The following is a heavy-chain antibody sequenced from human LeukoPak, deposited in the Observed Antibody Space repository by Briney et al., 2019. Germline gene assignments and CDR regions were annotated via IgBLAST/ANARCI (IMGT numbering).Heavy chain of an antibody. V-gene: IGHV1-69*02. Sequence: SVKVSCKASGYTFTGYYMHWVRQAPGQGLEWMGRIIPILGIANYAQKFQGRVTITADKSTSTAYMELSSLRSEDTAVYYCARSLQYYYDSSGYYLSYDYWGQGTLVTVSS. J-gene: IGHJ4*02. D-gene: IGHD3-22*01. CDR2: IIPILGIA. CDR3: ARSLQYYYDSSGYYLSYDY. CDR1: GYTFTGYY.